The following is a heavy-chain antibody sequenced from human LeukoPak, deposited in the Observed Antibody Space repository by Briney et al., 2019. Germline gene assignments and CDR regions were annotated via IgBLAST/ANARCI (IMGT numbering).Heavy chain of an antibody. V-gene: IGHV4-39*01. Sequence: SGTLSLTCTVSGGSFTISNYYWGWIRQSPGKGLEWVGSTSSSGNTYYNPSLKSRLAISVDTSNSQFSLNLSSVTAADTAVYYCASPYLINWGQGTLVTVSS. CDR3: ASPYLIN. J-gene: IGHJ4*02. CDR1: GGSFTISNYY. CDR2: TSSSGNT.